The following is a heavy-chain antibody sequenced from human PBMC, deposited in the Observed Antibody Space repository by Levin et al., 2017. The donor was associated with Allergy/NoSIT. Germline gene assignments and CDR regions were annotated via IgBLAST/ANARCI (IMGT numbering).Heavy chain of an antibody. CDR1: GFNFRSYG. V-gene: IGHV3-33*01. D-gene: IGHD1-26*01. CDR3: ARESPATENWYLGR. Sequence: PGGSLRLSCEASGFNFRSYGMHWVRQAPGKGLEWVAIIWYDDGGDRYYADSVQGRLTISRDNSKNTLYLDIHSLRDEDTGIYFCARESPATENWYLGRWGRGTLVTVSS. CDR2: IWYDDGGDR. J-gene: IGHJ2*01.